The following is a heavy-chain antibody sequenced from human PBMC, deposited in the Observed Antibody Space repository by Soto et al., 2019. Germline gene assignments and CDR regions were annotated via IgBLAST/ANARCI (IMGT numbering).Heavy chain of an antibody. CDR2: INPSGGST. CDR1: GYTFTSYY. Sequence: ASVKVSCKASGYTFTSYYMHWVRQAPGQGLEWMGIINPSGGSTSYAQKFQGRVTMTRDTSTSTVYMELSSLRSEDTAVYYCARDRKIYYDSSGYYGTVYYYYYGMDVWGQGTTLTVSS. CDR3: ARDRKIYYDSSGYYGTVYYYYYGMDV. J-gene: IGHJ6*02. D-gene: IGHD3-22*01. V-gene: IGHV1-46*01.